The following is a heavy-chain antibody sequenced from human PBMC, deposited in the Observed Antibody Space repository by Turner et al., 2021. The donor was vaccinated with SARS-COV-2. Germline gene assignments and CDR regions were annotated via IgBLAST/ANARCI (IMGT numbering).Heavy chain of an antibody. D-gene: IGHD1-26*01. J-gene: IGHJ4*02. CDR2: MSFDGSIK. CDR1: GFTFSSYA. Sequence: QVQLVESGGGVVQPGRSLRLSCAASGFTFSSYAMHWVRQAPGKGLEWVAVMSFDGSIKYYADSVKGRFTISRDNSKNTLYLQMNSLRAEDTAVYYCAREGVGVTYYSDYWGQGTLVTVSS. V-gene: IGHV3-30-3*01. CDR3: AREGVGVTYYSDY.